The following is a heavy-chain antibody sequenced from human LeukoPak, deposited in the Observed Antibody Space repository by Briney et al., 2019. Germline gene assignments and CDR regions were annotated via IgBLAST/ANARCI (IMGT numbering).Heavy chain of an antibody. CDR1: GFTFSSYW. Sequence: GGSLRLSCAASGFTFSSYWMHWVRQAPGKGLVWVSRINSDGSTTNYADSVKGRFTISRDNAKNTLCLQMNSLRAEDTAVYYCARRSSGSPPYYFDYWGQGTLVTVSS. D-gene: IGHD1-26*01. CDR2: INSDGSTT. CDR3: ARRSSGSPPYYFDY. J-gene: IGHJ4*02. V-gene: IGHV3-74*01.